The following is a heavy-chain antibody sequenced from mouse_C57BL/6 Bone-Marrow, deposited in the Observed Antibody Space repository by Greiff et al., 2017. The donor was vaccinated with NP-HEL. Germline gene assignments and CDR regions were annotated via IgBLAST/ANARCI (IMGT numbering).Heavy chain of an antibody. CDR3: ARPIYYGNYDFAY. CDR2: INPYNGGT. V-gene: IGHV1-19*01. Sequence: VQLKQSGPVLVKPGASVKMSCKASGYTFTDYYMNWVKQSHGKSLEWIGVINPYNGGTSYNQKFKGKATLTVDKSSSTAYMELNSLTSEDSAVYYCARPIYYGNYDFAYWGQGTLVTVSA. D-gene: IGHD2-1*01. J-gene: IGHJ3*01. CDR1: GYTFTDYY.